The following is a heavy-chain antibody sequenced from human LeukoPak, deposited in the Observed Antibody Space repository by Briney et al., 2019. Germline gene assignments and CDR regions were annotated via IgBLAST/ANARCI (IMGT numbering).Heavy chain of an antibody. CDR2: INPNSGGT. V-gene: IGHV1-2*02. D-gene: IGHD3-22*01. CDR3: ARASGVVVTSAFDI. J-gene: IGHJ3*02. Sequence: ASVKVSCKASGYTFTDYYMHWVRQAPGQGLEWMGWINPNSGGTNYAQKFQGRVTMTRDTSISTAYMELSRLRSDDTAVYYCARASGVVVTSAFDIWGQGTMVTVSS. CDR1: GYTFTDYY.